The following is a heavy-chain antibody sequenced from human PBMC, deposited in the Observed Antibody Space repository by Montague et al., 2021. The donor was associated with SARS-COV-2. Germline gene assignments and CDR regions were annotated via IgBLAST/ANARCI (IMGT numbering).Heavy chain of an antibody. D-gene: IGHD2-21*01. Sequence: TLSLTCTVSACTISRGSYYLSCIRKHPAKGPAWLGYLYNSGCSDYNPSLKNRGTISVDTSKNQFSLSLSSVTAADTAVYYCARARTTLIVVVNEFDYWEQVTLTSVA. CDR3: ARARTTLIVVVNEFDY. V-gene: IGHV4-31*03. J-gene: IGHJ4*02. CDR1: ACTISRGSYY. CDR2: LYNSGCS.